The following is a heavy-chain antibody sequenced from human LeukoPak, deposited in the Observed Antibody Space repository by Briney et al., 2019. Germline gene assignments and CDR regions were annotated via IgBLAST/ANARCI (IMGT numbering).Heavy chain of an antibody. D-gene: IGHD2-2*01. CDR2: IREDGSEK. Sequence: GGSLRLSCAVSGFTFSSYWMTWVRQAPGKGLEWVANIREDGSEKYYVDSVKGRFTLSRDNSKNTLYLQMNSLRAEDTAVYYCAKPEGYCSSTSCSYFDYWGQGTLVTVSS. CDR3: AKPEGYCSSTSCSYFDY. CDR1: GFTFSSYW. V-gene: IGHV3-7*01. J-gene: IGHJ4*02.